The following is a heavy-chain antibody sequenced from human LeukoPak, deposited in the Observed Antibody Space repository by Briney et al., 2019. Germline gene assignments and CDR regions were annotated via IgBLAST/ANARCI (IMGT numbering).Heavy chain of an antibody. Sequence: PGGSLRLSCAASGFTFSSNAMSWVRQAPGKGLEWVSAISGSGAGTYYADSVKGRFTISRDNSENTLYLQMNSLRGEDTAVYYCATYYYDSSGYYPYYYYMDVWGKGTTVIVSS. CDR3: ATYYYDSSGYYPYYYYMDV. D-gene: IGHD3-22*01. CDR2: ISGSGAGT. V-gene: IGHV3-23*01. J-gene: IGHJ6*03. CDR1: GFTFSSNA.